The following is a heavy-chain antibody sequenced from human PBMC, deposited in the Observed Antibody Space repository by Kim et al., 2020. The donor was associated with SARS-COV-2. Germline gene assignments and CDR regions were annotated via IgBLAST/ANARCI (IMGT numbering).Heavy chain of an antibody. J-gene: IGHJ4*02. D-gene: IGHD3-10*01. CDR1: GFTFSSYG. CDR3: ARGVLWFGEEPDY. Sequence: GGSLRLSCAASGFTFSSYGMHWVRQAPGKGLEWVAVISYDGSNKYYVDSVKGRFTISRDNSKNTLYLQMNSLRAEDTAVYYCARGVLWFGEEPDYWGQGTLVTVSS. V-gene: IGHV3-33*05. CDR2: ISYDGSNK.